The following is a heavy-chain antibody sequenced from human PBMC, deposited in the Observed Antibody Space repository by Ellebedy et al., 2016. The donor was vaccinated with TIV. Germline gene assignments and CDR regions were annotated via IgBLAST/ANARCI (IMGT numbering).Heavy chain of an antibody. V-gene: IGHV4-34*01. J-gene: IGHJ2*01. CDR1: AEPLTGYY. D-gene: IGHD3-10*01. CDR3: ARRMVRGVTGQFDL. CDR2: INHSGHT. Sequence: SETLSLTXGVYAEPLTGYYWSWMRQPPGGGLQCIGEINHSGHTNYDPFLKRRVTISVDTSKNQFSLKMSSVTAADTAVYYCARRMVRGVTGQFDLWGRGMLVTVSS.